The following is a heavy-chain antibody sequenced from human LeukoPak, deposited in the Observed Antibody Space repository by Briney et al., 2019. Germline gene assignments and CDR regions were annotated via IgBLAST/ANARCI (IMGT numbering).Heavy chain of an antibody. CDR1: GGSFSNYY. Sequence: SETLSLTCAVYGGSFSNYYWSWIRQPPGKGLEWIGEINHSGSTNYNPSLKSRVTISIDTSKNKFSLKLSSVTAADTAVYYCAGDSSGYYRFVAFDIWGQGQWSPSLQ. V-gene: IGHV4-34*01. CDR3: AGDSSGYYRFVAFDI. CDR2: INHSGST. D-gene: IGHD3-22*01. J-gene: IGHJ3*02.